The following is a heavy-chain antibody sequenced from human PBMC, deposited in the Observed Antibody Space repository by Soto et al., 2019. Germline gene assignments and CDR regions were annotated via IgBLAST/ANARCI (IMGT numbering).Heavy chain of an antibody. V-gene: IGHV1-18*04. J-gene: IGHJ4*01. Sequence: EASVKVSCKASGYTFTSYGISWVRQAPGQGLEWMGWISAYNGNTNYAQKLQGRVTISIDTSKSQFSLSLDSVTAADTAVYFCARAHAPTLPFDHWGLGTLVTVSS. D-gene: IGHD2-15*01. CDR2: ISAYNGNT. CDR1: GYTFTSYG. CDR3: ARAHAPTLPFDH.